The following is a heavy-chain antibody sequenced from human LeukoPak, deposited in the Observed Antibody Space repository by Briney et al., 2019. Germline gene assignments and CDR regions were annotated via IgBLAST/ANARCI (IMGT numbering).Heavy chain of an antibody. CDR1: GFTFSSLA. J-gene: IGHJ4*02. V-gene: IGHV3-23*01. CDR3: AKRLGLTGFDY. Sequence: GGSLRLSCAASGFTFSSLAMTWVRQAPGEGLEWVSTISAAGGGTHYADSVKGRFTISRDNSRDTLYLQMNSLRAEDTAIYFCAKRLGLTGFDYWGQGTLVTVSS. CDR2: ISAAGGGT. D-gene: IGHD3-16*01.